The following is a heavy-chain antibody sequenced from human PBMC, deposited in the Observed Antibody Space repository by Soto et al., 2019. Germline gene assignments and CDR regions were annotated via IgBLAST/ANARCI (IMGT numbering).Heavy chain of an antibody. CDR2: MNPNSGNT. CDR1: GYTFTSYD. D-gene: IGHD3-3*01. J-gene: IGHJ6*03. V-gene: IGHV1-8*01. CDR3: ARRCRHTIFGVVITGGYYYYMDV. Sequence: GASVKVSCKASGYTFTSYDINWVRQATGQGLEWMGWMNPNSGNTGYAQKFQGRVTMTRNTSISTAYMELSSLRSEDTAVYYCARRCRHTIFGVVITGGYYYYMDVWGKGTTVTVSS.